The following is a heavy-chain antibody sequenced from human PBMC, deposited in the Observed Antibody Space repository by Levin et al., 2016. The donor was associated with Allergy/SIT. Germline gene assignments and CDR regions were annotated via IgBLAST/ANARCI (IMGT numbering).Heavy chain of an antibody. V-gene: IGHV4-31*03. J-gene: IGHJ5*01. CDR1: GGSISSGDYY. CDR2: IHKSGNT. CDR3: ARTKYGGNSIWFDP. Sequence: SETLSLTCTVSGGSISSGDYYWSWIRQHPGKGLEWIGYIHKSGNTYYKPSLNSRVTISVETSMNQFSLKLSSVTVADTALYYCARTKYGGNSIWFDPWGQGILVTVSS. D-gene: IGHD4-23*01.